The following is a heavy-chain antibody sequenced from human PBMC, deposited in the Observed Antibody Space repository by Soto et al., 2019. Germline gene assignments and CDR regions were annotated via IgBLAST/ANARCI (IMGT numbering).Heavy chain of an antibody. Sequence: SETLSLTCTVSGGSITDYSWVWIRQPAGKGLEWIGRIFSSGSTNYNPSLKGRITMSLDTSKNQFSLKLNSATATDTAVYFCARGQGVVVTADNWFDPWGQGIQVTVSS. CDR2: IFSSGST. CDR1: GGSITDYS. V-gene: IGHV4-4*07. D-gene: IGHD2-21*02. J-gene: IGHJ5*02. CDR3: ARGQGVVVTADNWFDP.